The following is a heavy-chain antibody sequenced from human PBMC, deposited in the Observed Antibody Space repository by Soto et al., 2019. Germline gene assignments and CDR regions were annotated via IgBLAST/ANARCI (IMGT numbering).Heavy chain of an antibody. CDR1: GFTFSVYG. D-gene: IGHD6-19*01. CDR3: AKDGSHLAVAGTSPTSYFYGLAV. J-gene: IGHJ6*02. Sequence: QVQLVESGGGVVQPGRSLRLSCAASGFTFSVYGLHWVRQAPGKGLEWVALVSYEGSIEYYADSVKGRVTISRDNSKNTLYLQMNSLRVEDTAVYYCAKDGSHLAVAGTSPTSYFYGLAVWGQGTTVTVSS. V-gene: IGHV3-30*18. CDR2: VSYEGSIE.